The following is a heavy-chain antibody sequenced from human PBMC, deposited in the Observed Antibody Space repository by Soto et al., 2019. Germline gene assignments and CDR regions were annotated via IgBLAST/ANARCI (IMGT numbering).Heavy chain of an antibody. D-gene: IGHD2-15*01. CDR1: GYSFTSYW. Sequence: PGESLKISCKGSGYSFTSYWISWVRQMPGKGLEWMGRIDPSDSYTNYSPSFQGHVTISADKSISTAYLQWSSLKASDTAMYYCASVVVVAADQADYYYYGMDVWGQGTTVTV. J-gene: IGHJ6*02. V-gene: IGHV5-10-1*01. CDR2: IDPSDSYT. CDR3: ASVVVVAADQADYYYYGMDV.